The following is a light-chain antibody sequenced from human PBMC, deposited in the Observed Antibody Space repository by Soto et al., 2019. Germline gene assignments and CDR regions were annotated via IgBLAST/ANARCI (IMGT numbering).Light chain of an antibody. J-gene: IGLJ2*01. CDR1: KLGDKY. CDR3: QAWDSSTGGYVV. Sequence: SYELTQPPSVSVSPGQTASITCSGDKLGDKYACWYQQKPGQSPVLVIYQDSKRPSGIPERFSGSNSGNTATLTISGTQAMDEADYYCQAWDSSTGGYVVFGGGTKVTVL. CDR2: QDS. V-gene: IGLV3-1*01.